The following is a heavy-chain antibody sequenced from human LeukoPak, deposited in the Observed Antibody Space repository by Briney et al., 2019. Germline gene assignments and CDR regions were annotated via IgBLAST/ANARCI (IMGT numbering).Heavy chain of an antibody. CDR1: GFTFGDYA. Sequence: GGSLRLSCTASGFTFGDYAMSWVRQAPGKGLEWVGFIRSKAYGGTTEYAASAKGRFTISRDDSKSIAYLQMNSLKTEDTAVYYCTKETQYCSGGSCYQFDYWGQGTLVTVSS. D-gene: IGHD2-15*01. CDR2: IRSKAYGGTT. CDR3: TKETQYCSGGSCYQFDY. V-gene: IGHV3-49*04. J-gene: IGHJ4*02.